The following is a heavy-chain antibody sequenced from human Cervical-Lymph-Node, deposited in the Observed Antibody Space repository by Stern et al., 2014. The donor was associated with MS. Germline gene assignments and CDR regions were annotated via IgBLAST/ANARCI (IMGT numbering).Heavy chain of an antibody. V-gene: IGHV3-53*01. CDR3: ARAPRYSGNYFDY. Sequence: EVQLEESGGGLIQPGGSLRLSCAASGFTVSSNYMSWVRQAPGKGLEWVSVIYSGGSTYYADSVKGRFTISRDNSKNTLYLQMNSLRAEDTAVYYCARAPRYSGNYFDYWGQGTLVTVSS. CDR2: IYSGGST. CDR1: GFTVSSNY. J-gene: IGHJ4*02. D-gene: IGHD5-12*01.